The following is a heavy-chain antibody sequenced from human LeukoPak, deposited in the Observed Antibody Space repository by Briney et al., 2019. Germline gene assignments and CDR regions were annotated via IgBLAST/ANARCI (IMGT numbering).Heavy chain of an antibody. V-gene: IGHV3-73*01. J-gene: IGHJ4*02. CDR2: IRSKANSYAT. CDR1: GFTFSGSA. D-gene: IGHD3-9*01. CDR3: TSILTGYPFDY. Sequence: GGSLRLSCAASGFTFSGSAMHWVRQASGKGLEWVGRIRSKANSYATAYAASVKGRFTISRDDSKNTAYLQMNSLKTEDTAVYYCTSILTGYPFDYWGQGTLVTVSS.